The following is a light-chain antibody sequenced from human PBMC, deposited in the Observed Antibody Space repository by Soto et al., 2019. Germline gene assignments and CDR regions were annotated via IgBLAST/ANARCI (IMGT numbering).Light chain of an antibody. CDR1: SGHSSYA. Sequence: QSVLTQSPSASASLGASVKLTCTLSSGHSSYAIAWHQQQPEKGPRYLMKLNSDGSHSKGDGIPDRFSGSSSGAERYLTISSLQSEDEADYYCQTWGTGALWVFGGRTKLTVL. CDR2: LNSDGSH. J-gene: IGLJ3*02. CDR3: QTWGTGALWV. V-gene: IGLV4-69*01.